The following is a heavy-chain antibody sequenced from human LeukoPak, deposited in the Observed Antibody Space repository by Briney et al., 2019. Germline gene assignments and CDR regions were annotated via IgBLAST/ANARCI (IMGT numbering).Heavy chain of an antibody. Sequence: GGSLRLSCAASGFTFSNAWMSWVRQAPGKGLEWVGRIKSKTDGGTTDYAAPVKGRFTISRDDSKNTLYLQMNSLKTEDTAVYYCRWFGELDAESFDYWGQGTLVTVSS. J-gene: IGHJ4*02. CDR2: IKSKTDGGTT. D-gene: IGHD3-10*01. CDR3: RWFGELDAESFDY. V-gene: IGHV3-15*01. CDR1: GFTFSNAW.